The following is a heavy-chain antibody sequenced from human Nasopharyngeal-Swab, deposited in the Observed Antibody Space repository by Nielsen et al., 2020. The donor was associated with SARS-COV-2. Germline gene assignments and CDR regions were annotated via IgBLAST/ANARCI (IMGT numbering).Heavy chain of an antibody. Sequence: GESLKISCAASGFTFSSFAMHWVRQAPGKGLEWVAVISYDASYKYYADSVKGRFTISRDNSKNTLYLQMNSLRAEDTAVYYCAKVVDPYVGATTGYFYYGMDVWGQGTTVTVSS. CDR1: GFTFSSFA. V-gene: IGHV3-30-3*01. CDR2: ISYDASYK. J-gene: IGHJ6*02. CDR3: AKVVDPYVGATTGYFYYGMDV. D-gene: IGHD1-26*01.